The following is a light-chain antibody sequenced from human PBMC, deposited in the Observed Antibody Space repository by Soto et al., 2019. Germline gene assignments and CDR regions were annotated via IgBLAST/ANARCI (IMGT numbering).Light chain of an antibody. CDR2: EVS. J-gene: IGKJ4*01. CDR1: QSLVYSDGNTY. CDR3: MQGSHWPLT. Sequence: EVVLTQSPLSLPVTLGRPASISCRSSQSLVYSDGNTYLTWFQQTPGQSPRRLLFEVSKRHPGVPDRFSGSGSGTDFTLKISRVEAEDVGVYYCMQGSHWPLTFGGGTKVEIK. V-gene: IGKV2-30*01.